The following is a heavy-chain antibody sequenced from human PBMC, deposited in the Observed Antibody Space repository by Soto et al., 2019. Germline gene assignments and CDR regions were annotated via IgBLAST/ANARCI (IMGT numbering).Heavy chain of an antibody. Sequence: VQLVESGGGVVQPGRSLRLSCAASGFTFSSYGMHWVRQAPGKGLEWVSAISGSGGSIYYADSVKGRFTISRDNSKTTLYLEMDSLRAEDTAVYYCAKGGGDSLRYGMDVWGQGTTVTVSS. CDR3: AKGGGDSLRYGMDV. J-gene: IGHJ6*02. D-gene: IGHD2-21*02. V-gene: IGHV3-23*04. CDR1: GFTFSSYG. CDR2: ISGSGGSI.